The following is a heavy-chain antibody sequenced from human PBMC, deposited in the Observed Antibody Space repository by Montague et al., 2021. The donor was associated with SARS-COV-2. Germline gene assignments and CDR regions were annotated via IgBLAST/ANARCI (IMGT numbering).Heavy chain of an antibody. D-gene: IGHD3-22*01. Sequence: SETLSLTCTVSGASITSSNWWNCVRHPPGKGLEWIGQIYHSGSTNYNPSLKSRLTLSLDKSKNQFFLSLSSVTAADTAVYYCARQIQQVVLSPARLTNWFDPWGQGTLVTVSS. CDR1: GASITSSNW. V-gene: IGHV4-4*02. CDR3: ARQIQQVVLSPARLTNWFDP. CDR2: IYHSGST. J-gene: IGHJ5*02.